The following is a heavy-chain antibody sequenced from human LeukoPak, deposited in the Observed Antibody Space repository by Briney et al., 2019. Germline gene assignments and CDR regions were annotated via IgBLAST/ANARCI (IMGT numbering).Heavy chain of an antibody. CDR3: ARATSGSIFDY. V-gene: IGHV3-11*01. Sequence: GGSLRLSCAASGFSFSDCYMSWIRQAPGKGLEWVSYISSSGSTIYYADSVKGRFTISRDNAKNSLYLQMNSLRAEDTAVYYCARATSGSIFDYRGQGTLVTVSS. CDR1: GFSFSDCY. D-gene: IGHD1-26*01. J-gene: IGHJ4*02. CDR2: ISSSGSTI.